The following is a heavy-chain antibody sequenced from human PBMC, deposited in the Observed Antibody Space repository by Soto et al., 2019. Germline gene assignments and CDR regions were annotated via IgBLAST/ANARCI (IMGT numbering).Heavy chain of an antibody. CDR3: ARDGLSAGRKFDF. V-gene: IGHV3-30*04. CDR2: ISYDGKNT. D-gene: IGHD2-15*01. Sequence: QVQLMESGGGVVQPGRSLRLSCAASGFTFSSNTMHWVRQAPGRGLDWVALISYDGKNTNYADSVKGRFTISRDNSKNVLYLQMNSLRSEYTAVFYCARDGLSAGRKFDFWGQGALVTVSS. CDR1: GFTFSSNT. J-gene: IGHJ4*02.